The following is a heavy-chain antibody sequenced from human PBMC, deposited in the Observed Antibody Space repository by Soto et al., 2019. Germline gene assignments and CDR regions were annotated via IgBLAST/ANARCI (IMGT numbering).Heavy chain of an antibody. D-gene: IGHD5-18*01. CDR3: AKDTSTGTPMVPTLLFFDN. CDR1: GVTFRSYA. V-gene: IGHV3-23*01. J-gene: IGHJ4*02. CDR2: ISGSGGST. Sequence: GFLRLSCTAAGVTFRSYAVSCVRQAPGKGLEWVSAISGSGGSTYYADSVKGRFTISRDNSKNTLYLQMNSLRAEDTAVYYCAKDTSTGTPMVPTLLFFDNWGQGPLVTVSS.